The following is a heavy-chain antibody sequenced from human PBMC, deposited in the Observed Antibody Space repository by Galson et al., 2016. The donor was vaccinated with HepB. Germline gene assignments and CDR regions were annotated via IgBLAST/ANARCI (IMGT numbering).Heavy chain of an antibody. CDR3: ARSRAVAGTAHYYYVMDV. D-gene: IGHD6-19*01. CDR1: GYPFSDYY. J-gene: IGHJ6*02. CDR2: VDPENGET. V-gene: IGHV1-69-2*01. Sequence: VKVSCKVSGYPFSDYYMHWLQQAPGKGLEWMGLVDPENGETIYVEKFQDRITITADTSRDTAYMEQSSLRSEDTAAYYCARSRAVAGTAHYYYVMDVWGQGTPVTVSS.